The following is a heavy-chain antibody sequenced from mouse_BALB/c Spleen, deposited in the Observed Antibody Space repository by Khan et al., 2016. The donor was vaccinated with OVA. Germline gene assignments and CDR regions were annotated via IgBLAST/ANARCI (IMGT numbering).Heavy chain of an antibody. Sequence: EVQLQESGPGLVKPSQSLSLTCTVTGYSITSDYAWNWIRQFPGNKLEWMGYISYSGNTNYNPSLKSRISITRDTSKNQFFLQLNYVNTEDTATYYCARVYGGDFDYWGKGTTLTVSS. J-gene: IGHJ2*01. CDR2: ISYSGNT. CDR1: GYSITSDYA. V-gene: IGHV3-2*02. CDR3: ARVYGGDFDY. D-gene: IGHD2-10*02.